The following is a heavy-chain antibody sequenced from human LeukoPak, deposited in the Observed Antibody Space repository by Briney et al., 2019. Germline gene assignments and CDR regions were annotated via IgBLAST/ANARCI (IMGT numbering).Heavy chain of an antibody. CDR2: INHSGST. J-gene: IGHJ6*02. V-gene: IGHV4-34*01. CDR3: ARGTLYRGGYYPYYYYGMDV. CDR1: GGSFSGYY. D-gene: IGHD3-22*01. Sequence: SETLSLTCAVYGGSFSGYYWRWIRQPPGKGLEWIGEINHSGSTNDNPSLKSRVTISVDTSQNQFSLKLSSVTAADTAVYYCARGTLYRGGYYPYYYYGMDVWGQGTTVTVSS.